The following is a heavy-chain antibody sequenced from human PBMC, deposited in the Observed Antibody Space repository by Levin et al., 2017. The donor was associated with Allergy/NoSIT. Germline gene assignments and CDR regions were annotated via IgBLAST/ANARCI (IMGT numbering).Heavy chain of an antibody. D-gene: IGHD2-15*01. CDR3: ATVEGLFCSGVSCSYSCHY. J-gene: IGHJ4*02. CDR2: IYRSGDT. Sequence: KGLEWIGEIYRSGDTNHNPSLRSRVTMSVDKSKNHFSLKLSSVTAADTAVYYCATVEGLFCSGVSCSYSCHYWGQGALVTVSS. V-gene: IGHV4-4*02.